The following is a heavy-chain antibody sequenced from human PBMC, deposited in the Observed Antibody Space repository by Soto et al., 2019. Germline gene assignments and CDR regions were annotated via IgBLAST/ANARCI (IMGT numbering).Heavy chain of an antibody. CDR2: IYTSGST. D-gene: IGHD5-18*01. CDR3: AREDTAMVVFDY. Sequence: QVQLQESGPGLVKPSETLSLTCTVSGGSISTYYWSWIRQPAGKGLEWMGRIYTSGSTNYNPSLKSRATMSVDTSKNQFSLKLSSVTAADTAVYYCAREDTAMVVFDYWGQGTLVTVSS. V-gene: IGHV4-4*07. CDR1: GGSISTYY. J-gene: IGHJ4*02.